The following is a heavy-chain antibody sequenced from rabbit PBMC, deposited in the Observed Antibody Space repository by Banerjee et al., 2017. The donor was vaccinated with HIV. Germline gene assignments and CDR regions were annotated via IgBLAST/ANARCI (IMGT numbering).Heavy chain of an antibody. V-gene: IGHV1S7*01. CDR1: GFSLSSYA. D-gene: IGHD4-1*01. Sequence: QLKESGGGLVQPGGSLKLSCTVSGFSLSSYAMSWVRQAPGKGLEWIGYIHPVFGSTYYANWVNGRFTISSHNAQNTLYLQLNSLTAADTATYFCARGSGWGPYYFNLWGQGTLVTVS. J-gene: IGHJ4*01. CDR3: ARGSGWGPYYFNL. CDR2: IHPVFGST.